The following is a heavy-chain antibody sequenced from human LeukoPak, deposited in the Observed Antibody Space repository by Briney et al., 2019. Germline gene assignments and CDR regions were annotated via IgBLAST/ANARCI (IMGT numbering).Heavy chain of an antibody. J-gene: IGHJ4*02. CDR1: GFTFSSYG. D-gene: IGHD2-2*01. Sequence: GGSLRLSCAASGFTFSSYGMHWVRQAPGKGLEWVAVISHDGSNSYYADSVKGRFTISRDNSKNTLYLQMNSLRAEDTAVYYCARDLATSFDYWGQGTLVTVSS. V-gene: IGHV3-30*03. CDR3: ARDLATSFDY. CDR2: ISHDGSNS.